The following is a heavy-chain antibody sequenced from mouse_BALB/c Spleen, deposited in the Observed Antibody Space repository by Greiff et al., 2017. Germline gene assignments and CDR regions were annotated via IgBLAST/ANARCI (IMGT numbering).Heavy chain of an antibody. CDR1: GFNIKDYY. V-gene: IGHV14-1*02. CDR2: IDPENGNT. CDR3: ARSGFAWFAY. J-gene: IGHJ3*01. Sequence: VQLKESGAELVRPGALVKLSCKASGFNIKDYYMHWVKQRPEQGLEWIGWIDPENGNTKYDPKFQGKATITADTSSNTAYLQLSSLTSEDTAVYYCARSGFAWFAYWGQGTLVTVSA. D-gene: IGHD3-1*01.